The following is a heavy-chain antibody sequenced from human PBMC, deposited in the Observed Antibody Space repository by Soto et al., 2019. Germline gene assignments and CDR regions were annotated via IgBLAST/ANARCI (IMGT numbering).Heavy chain of an antibody. V-gene: IGHV1-46*01. CDR3: ARHAEKGYCSSTSCPRRAYYYGMDV. CDR2: INPSGGST. CDR1: GYTFTSYY. J-gene: IGHJ6*02. Sequence: ASVKVSCKASGYTFTSYYMHWVRQAPGQGLEWMGIINPSGGSTSYAQKFQGRVTMTRDTSTSTVYMELSSLRSEDTAVYYCARHAEKGYCSSTSCPRRAYYYGMDVWGQGTTVTVSS. D-gene: IGHD2-2*01.